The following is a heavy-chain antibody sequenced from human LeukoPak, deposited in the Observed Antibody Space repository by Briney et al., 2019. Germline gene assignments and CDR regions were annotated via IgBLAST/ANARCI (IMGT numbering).Heavy chain of an antibody. CDR2: INPNNGDT. D-gene: IGHD5-18*01. Sequence: ASVKVSCKTSGYTFTDHYIHCVRQAPGQGLEWMGWINPNNGDTNYAQKFEGRVTMTRDTSISTAYMELSSLRSEDTAVYYCARGLFGDTAMVSNWFDPWGQGTLVTVSS. J-gene: IGHJ5*02. V-gene: IGHV1-2*02. CDR1: GYTFTDHY. CDR3: ARGLFGDTAMVSNWFDP.